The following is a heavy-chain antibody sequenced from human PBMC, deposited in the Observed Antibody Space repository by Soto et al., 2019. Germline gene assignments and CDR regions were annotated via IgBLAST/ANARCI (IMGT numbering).Heavy chain of an antibody. Sequence: SETLSLTCAVYGGSFSGYYWSWIRQPPGKGLEWIGEINHSGSTNYNPSLKSRVNKSVDTSKNQFSLKLSSVTAADTAGYYCTRGGRKAMVTGNSYYGRDFWGKGTTVTVS. CDR1: GGSFSGYY. D-gene: IGHD5-18*01. V-gene: IGHV4-34*01. CDR2: INHSGST. J-gene: IGHJ6*04. CDR3: TRGGRKAMVTGNSYYGRDF.